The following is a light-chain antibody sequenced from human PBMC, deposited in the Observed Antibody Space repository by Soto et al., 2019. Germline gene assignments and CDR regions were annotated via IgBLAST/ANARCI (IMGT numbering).Light chain of an antibody. J-gene: IGLJ1*01. CDR3: SSYTSTSTQYV. CDR2: EVS. CDR1: SSDVGGHKY. Sequence: QSALTQPASVSGSPGQSIAISCTGTSSDVGGHKYVSWYQQHPGKAPKLMIYEVSNRPSGVSDLFSGSKSGNTASLTISGLQAEDEAEYYCSSYTSTSTQYVFGTGTKVTVL. V-gene: IGLV2-14*01.